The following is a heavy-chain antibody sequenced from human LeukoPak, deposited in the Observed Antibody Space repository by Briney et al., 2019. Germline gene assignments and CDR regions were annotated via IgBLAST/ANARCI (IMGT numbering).Heavy chain of an antibody. CDR3: ARDLTDYYELDY. CDR1: GGSISCYY. D-gene: IGHD3-22*01. V-gene: IGHV4-4*07. J-gene: IGHJ4*02. CDR2: IYTSGST. Sequence: SETLSLTCTVSGGSISCYYWNWIRQPAGKGLEWIGRIYTSGSTNYNPSLKSRVTMSLDTSKNQFSLKVNSVTAADTAMYYCARDLTDYYELDYWGQGTLVSVSS.